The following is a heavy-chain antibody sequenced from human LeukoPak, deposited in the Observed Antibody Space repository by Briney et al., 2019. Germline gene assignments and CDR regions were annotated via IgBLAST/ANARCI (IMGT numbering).Heavy chain of an antibody. J-gene: IGHJ5*02. CDR3: ARNFHGGLDP. CDR1: GGSFRGFY. Sequence: SETLSLTCAFYGGSFRGFYWSWVRQPPGKGLEWIAEISDSGRTNYSPSLKSRVTISVDTVDTSKIQFSLKVISVTAADTAVYYCARNFHGGLDPWGQGTLVTVSS. CDR2: ISDSGRT. V-gene: IGHV4-34*01.